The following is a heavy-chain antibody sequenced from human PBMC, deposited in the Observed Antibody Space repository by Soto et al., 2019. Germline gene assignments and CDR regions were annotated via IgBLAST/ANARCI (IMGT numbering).Heavy chain of an antibody. CDR2: MNPDTDFGNT. D-gene: IGHD6-19*01. V-gene: IGHV1-8*01. J-gene: IGHJ6*02. CDR3: ARTSSWYNSYSGLDA. Sequence: QVQLVQSGAEVKKPGASVKVSCKASGYNFISYDINWVRQAPGQGLEWMGWMNPDTDFGNTGYAAKFQGRVTMTRDTSTNTAYMELRSLRSDDTAIYYWARTSSWYNSYSGLDAWGQGTTVSVSS. CDR1: GYNFISYD.